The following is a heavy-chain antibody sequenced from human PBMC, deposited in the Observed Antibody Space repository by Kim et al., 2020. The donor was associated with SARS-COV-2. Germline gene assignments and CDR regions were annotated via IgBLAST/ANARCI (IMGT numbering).Heavy chain of an antibody. V-gene: IGHV3-9*01. J-gene: IGHJ4*02. Sequence: YADSGKGRFAISRDNAKNSLHLQMDSLRSEDTALYYCAKGRRISVAGPLDFWGQGTLVTVSS. D-gene: IGHD6-19*01. CDR3: AKGRRISVAGPLDF.